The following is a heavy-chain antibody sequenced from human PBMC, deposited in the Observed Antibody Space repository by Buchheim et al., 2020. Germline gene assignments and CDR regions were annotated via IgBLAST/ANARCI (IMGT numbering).Heavy chain of an antibody. D-gene: IGHD3-3*01. V-gene: IGHV3-7*01. Sequence: EVQLVESGGGLVQPGGSLRLSCAASGFTFSTYWMSWVRQAPGKGLEWVANIKQDGSEKYYVDSVKGRFSISRDNAKNSLYLQMNSLRAEDAAVYYCARDRSFGVVNNFDYWGQGTL. CDR2: IKQDGSEK. CDR1: GFTFSTYW. CDR3: ARDRSFGVVNNFDY. J-gene: IGHJ4*02.